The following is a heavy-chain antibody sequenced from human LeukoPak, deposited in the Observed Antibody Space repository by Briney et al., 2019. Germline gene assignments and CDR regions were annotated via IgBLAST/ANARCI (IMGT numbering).Heavy chain of an antibody. J-gene: IGHJ6*03. CDR1: GGSISGYY. CDR3: ARRIVGSGAYYYYYYMDV. V-gene: IGHV4-59*01. D-gene: IGHD1-26*01. CDR2: IFYSGST. Sequence: PSETLSLTCTVSGGSISGYYWSWIRQPPGKGLEWIGYIFYSGSTNYNPSLKSRVTISVDTSKNQFSLKLSSVTAADTAGYYCARRIVGSGAYYYYYYMDVWGKGTTVTVSS.